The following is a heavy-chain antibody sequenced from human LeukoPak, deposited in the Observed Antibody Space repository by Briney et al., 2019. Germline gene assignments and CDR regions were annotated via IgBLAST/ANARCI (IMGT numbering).Heavy chain of an antibody. V-gene: IGHV4-31*03. J-gene: IGHJ6*02. CDR1: GGSISSGGYY. CDR3: ARSYSSSWSYYYYGMDV. Sequence: KTSETLSLTCTVSGGSISSGGYYWSWIRQHPGKGLEWIGYIYYSGSTYYNPSLKSRVTISVDTSKNQFSLKLSSVTAADTAVYYCARSYSSSWSYYYYGMDVWGQGTTVTVSS. D-gene: IGHD6-13*01. CDR2: IYYSGST.